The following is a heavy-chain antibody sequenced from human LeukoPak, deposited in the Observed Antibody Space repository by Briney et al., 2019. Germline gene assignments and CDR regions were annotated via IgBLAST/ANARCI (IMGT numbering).Heavy chain of an antibody. CDR2: ISWDGGST. Sequence: GGSLRLSCAASGFTFDDYTMHWVRQAPGKGLEWVSLISWDGGSTYYADSVKGRFTISRDNSKDSLYLQMNSLRTEDTALYYCAKPYNMDPGAFDIWGQGTMVTVSS. V-gene: IGHV3-43*01. CDR3: AKPYNMDPGAFDI. D-gene: IGHD5-24*01. CDR1: GFTFDDYT. J-gene: IGHJ3*02.